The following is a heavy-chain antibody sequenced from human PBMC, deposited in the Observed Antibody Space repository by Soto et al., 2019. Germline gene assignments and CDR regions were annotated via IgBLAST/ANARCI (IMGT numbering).Heavy chain of an antibody. J-gene: IGHJ4*02. CDR1: GFTFSSHS. V-gene: IGHV3-48*01. D-gene: IGHD6-13*01. CDR2: ISSSSSTI. CDR3: ARERKQPIDY. Sequence: GGSLRLSCAASGFTFSSHSMNWVRQAPGKGLEWVSYISSSSSTIYYADSVKGRFTISRDNAKNSLYLQMNSLRAEDTAVYYCARERKQPIDYWGQGTLVTVSS.